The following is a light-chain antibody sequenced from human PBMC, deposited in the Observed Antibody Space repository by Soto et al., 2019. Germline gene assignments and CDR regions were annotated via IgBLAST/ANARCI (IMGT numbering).Light chain of an antibody. CDR3: QQYDNRPGT. CDR2: GAS. CDR1: QSVSSH. V-gene: IGKV3-15*01. J-gene: IGKJ1*01. Sequence: EIVMTQSPATLSVSPGERATLSCRASQSVSSHLAWYQHKPGQPPRLLLYGASIRLSGIPARFSGSWSGTEFTLTINSLQSEDFAVYYCQQYDNRPGTFGQGTKVEIK.